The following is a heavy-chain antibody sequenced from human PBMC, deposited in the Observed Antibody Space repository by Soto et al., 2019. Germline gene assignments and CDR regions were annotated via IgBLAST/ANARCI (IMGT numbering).Heavy chain of an antibody. J-gene: IGHJ3*02. CDR1: GFSFSNYG. Sequence: GGSLRLSCAASGFSFSNYGMHWVRQAPGKGLEWVAVVWSNGYNKYYADFVEGRFTISRDNSDNNLYLQMNSLRAEDPAVYYCVGERGPFDAFDIWGQGTMVTVSS. V-gene: IGHV3-33*01. CDR3: VGERGPFDAFDI. CDR2: VWSNGYNK.